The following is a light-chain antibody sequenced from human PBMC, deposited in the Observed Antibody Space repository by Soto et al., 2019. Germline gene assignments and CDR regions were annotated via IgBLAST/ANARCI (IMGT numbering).Light chain of an antibody. V-gene: IGLV4-69*01. J-gene: IGLJ2*01. CDR2: LDSDGSH. Sequence: QLVLTQSPSASASLGASVKLTCTLISGHSSYAIAWHQQQPEKGPRYLMKLDSDGSHTKGDAIPDRFSGSSSGAERYLTISSLQSEDEADYYCQTWGTGIHVVFGGWTKLTGL. CDR3: QTWGTGIHVV. CDR1: SGHSSYA.